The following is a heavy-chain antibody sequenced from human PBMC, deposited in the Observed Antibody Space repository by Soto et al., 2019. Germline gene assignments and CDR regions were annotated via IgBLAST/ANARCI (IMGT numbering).Heavy chain of an antibody. J-gene: IGHJ6*02. Sequence: LRLSCAASGFTFSSYAMHWVRQAPGKGLEWVAVISYDGSNKYYADSVKGRFTISRDNSKNTLYLQMNSLRAEDTAVYYCARDPIVVVPAAIISSYYYYYGMDVWGQGTTVTVSS. D-gene: IGHD2-2*01. V-gene: IGHV3-30-3*01. CDR1: GFTFSSYA. CDR3: ARDPIVVVPAAIISSYYYYYGMDV. CDR2: ISYDGSNK.